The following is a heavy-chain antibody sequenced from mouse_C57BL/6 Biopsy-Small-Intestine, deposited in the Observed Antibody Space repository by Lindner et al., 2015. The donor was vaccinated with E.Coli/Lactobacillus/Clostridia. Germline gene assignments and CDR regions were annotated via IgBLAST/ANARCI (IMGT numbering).Heavy chain of an antibody. CDR1: GYSFIDYF. V-gene: IGHV1-20*01. D-gene: IGHD2-1*01. CDR3: ASGNYFFAY. CDR2: INPYNGDI. Sequence: VQLQESGPELVKPGASMKISCKASGYSFIDYFMNWVKQSHGKSLEWIGRINPYNGDIFYNQKFKGKATVTVDKSSSTAHMELRSLTSEDSAVYFCASGNYFFAYWGQGTLVTVSA. J-gene: IGHJ3*01.